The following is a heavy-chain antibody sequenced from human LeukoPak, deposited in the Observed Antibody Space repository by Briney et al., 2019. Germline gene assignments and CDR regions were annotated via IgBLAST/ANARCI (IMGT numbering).Heavy chain of an antibody. CDR2: INHSGST. V-gene: IGHV4-34*01. D-gene: IGHD3-9*01. CDR1: GLTFSSYA. CDR3: ARGGISRFYDILTGYTASHDDWFDP. Sequence: PGGSLRLSCAASGLTFSSYAMSWVHQAPGKGLEWIGEINHSGSTNYNPSLKSRVTISVDTSKNQFSLKLSSVTAADTAVYYCARGGISRFYDILTGYTASHDDWFDPWGQGTLVTVSS. J-gene: IGHJ5*02.